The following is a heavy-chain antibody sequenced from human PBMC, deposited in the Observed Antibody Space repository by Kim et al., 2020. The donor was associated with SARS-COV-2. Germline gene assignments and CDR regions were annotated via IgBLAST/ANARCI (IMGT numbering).Heavy chain of an antibody. CDR2: IGGSDLTT. V-gene: IGHV3-23*01. D-gene: IGHD2-21*02. CDR1: GLTFSNYG. J-gene: IGHJ5*02. CDR3: APDSSGAWPNWFDP. Sequence: GGSLRLSCAASGLTFSNYGISWVRQAPGKGLEWVSAIGGSDLTTHYANFVKGRFTISRDNSKNTVYLQMNNLRVEDTAVYDCAPDSSGAWPNWFDPWGQGTLVTVSS.